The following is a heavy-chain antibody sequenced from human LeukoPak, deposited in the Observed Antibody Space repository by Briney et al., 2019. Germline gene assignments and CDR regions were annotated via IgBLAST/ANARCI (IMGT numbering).Heavy chain of an antibody. Sequence: SETLSLTCSVSGDSITSHYWSWIRQPPGKGLEWIGYIYYSGSTDYNPSLKSRVTMSVDSSKNQFSLKLSSVTAADTAMYYCARAVYSYGYFDYWGQGTLVTVSS. D-gene: IGHD5-18*01. CDR1: GDSITSHY. V-gene: IGHV4-59*11. J-gene: IGHJ4*02. CDR3: ARAVYSYGYFDY. CDR2: IYYSGST.